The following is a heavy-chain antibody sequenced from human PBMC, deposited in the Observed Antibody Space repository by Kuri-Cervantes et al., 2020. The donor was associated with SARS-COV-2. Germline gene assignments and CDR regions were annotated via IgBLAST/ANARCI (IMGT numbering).Heavy chain of an antibody. D-gene: IGHD6-19*01. J-gene: IGHJ3*02. Sequence: GESLKISCAASGFTFSSYGMHWVRQAPGKGLEWVANIKQDGSEKYYVDSVKGRFTISRDNAKNSLYLQMNSMRAEDTAVYYCARIPGYSSGWLAFDIWGQGTMVTVSS. CDR1: GFTFSSYG. CDR3: ARIPGYSSGWLAFDI. CDR2: IKQDGSEK. V-gene: IGHV3-7*04.